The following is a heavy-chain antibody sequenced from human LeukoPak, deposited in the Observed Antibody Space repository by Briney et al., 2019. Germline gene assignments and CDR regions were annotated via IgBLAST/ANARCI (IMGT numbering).Heavy chain of an antibody. V-gene: IGHV4-59*01. Sequence: SGTLSLTCTVSGGSISSYYWSWIRQPPGKGLEWIGYIYYSGSTNYNPSLKSRVTISVDTSKNQFSLKLSSVTAADTAVYYCARDRRGYCSSTSCYGPYYYYGMDVWGKGTTVTVSS. CDR2: IYYSGST. CDR3: ARDRRGYCSSTSCYGPYYYYGMDV. D-gene: IGHD2-2*01. J-gene: IGHJ6*04. CDR1: GGSISSYY.